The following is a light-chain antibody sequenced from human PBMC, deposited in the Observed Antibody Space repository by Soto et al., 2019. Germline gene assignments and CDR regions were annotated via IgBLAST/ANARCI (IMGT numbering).Light chain of an antibody. Sequence: QSALTQPASVSWSPGQSITISYTGTSSDVGGYNYVSWYQHHPGKAPKLMIYDVSNRPSGVSIRFSGSKSDNTASLTISGLQPEDEADYHCSSYTTSNTRQIVFGTGTKVTVL. CDR3: SSYTTSNTRQIV. J-gene: IGLJ1*01. CDR2: DVS. CDR1: SSDVGGYNY. V-gene: IGLV2-14*03.